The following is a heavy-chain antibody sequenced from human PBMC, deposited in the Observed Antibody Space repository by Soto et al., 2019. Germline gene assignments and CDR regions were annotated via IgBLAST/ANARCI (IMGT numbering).Heavy chain of an antibody. CDR1: GFTFSSYG. D-gene: IGHD1-7*01. V-gene: IGHV3-23*01. Sequence: EVQLLESGGGLVQPGGSLRLSCAASGFTFSSYGMTWVRQAPGKGLEWVSFSSATGAGTYYADSVKGRFTISRDNSKNTLYLQMTRLRAADTAVYYWAKDRRAGGNYGFYSDFWGQGDLVIVSS. J-gene: IGHJ4*02. CDR2: SSATGAGT. CDR3: AKDRRAGGNYGFYSDF.